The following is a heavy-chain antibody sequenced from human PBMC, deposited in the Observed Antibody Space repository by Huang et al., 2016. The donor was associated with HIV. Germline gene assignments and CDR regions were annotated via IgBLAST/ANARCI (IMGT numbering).Heavy chain of an antibody. J-gene: IGHJ3*02. CDR3: AKGSMANAFDI. CDR1: GFTFSSSG. CDR2: IRYDGSNK. V-gene: IGHV3-30*02. D-gene: IGHD3-10*01. Sequence: QVQLVESGGGVVQPGGSLRLSCAASGFTFSSSGMHWVRQAPGKGLEWVAFIRYDGSNKYYAYSVRGRFTISRDNSKNTLYLQMNSLRAEDTAVYYCAKGSMANAFDIWGQGTMVTVSS.